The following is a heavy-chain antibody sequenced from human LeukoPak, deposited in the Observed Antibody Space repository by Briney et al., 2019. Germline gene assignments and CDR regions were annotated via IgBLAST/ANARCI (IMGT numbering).Heavy chain of an antibody. Sequence: GGSLRLSCAASGFTVSSNYMSWVRQAPGKGLEWVSVIYSGGSTYYADSVKGRFTISRDNSKNTLYLQMNSLRAEDTAVCYCARSIVVPTLYYYYMDVWGKGTTVTISS. CDR3: ARSIVVPTLYYYYMDV. V-gene: IGHV3-66*01. J-gene: IGHJ6*03. CDR2: IYSGGST. D-gene: IGHD3-22*01. CDR1: GFTVSSNY.